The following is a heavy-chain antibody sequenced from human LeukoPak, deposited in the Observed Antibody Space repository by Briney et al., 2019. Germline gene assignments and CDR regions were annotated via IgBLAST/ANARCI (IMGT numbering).Heavy chain of an antibody. V-gene: IGHV3-9*01. J-gene: IGHJ6*02. Sequence: GGSLRLSCAASGFTFDDYAMHWVRQAPGKGLEWVSGISWNSGSIGYADSVKGRFTISRDNAKNSLYLQMNSLRAEDTAVYYCAKDSSGSYLYHYYYYGMDVWGQGTTVTVSS. CDR1: GFTFDDYA. D-gene: IGHD3-10*01. CDR3: AKDSSGSYLYHYYYYGMDV. CDR2: ISWNSGSI.